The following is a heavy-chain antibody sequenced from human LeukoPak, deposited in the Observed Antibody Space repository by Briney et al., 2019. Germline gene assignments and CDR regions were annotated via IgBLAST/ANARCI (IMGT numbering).Heavy chain of an antibody. V-gene: IGHV3-23*03. CDR1: GFTFSSYS. J-gene: IGHJ4*02. CDR3: AKGTSGSYASFDY. D-gene: IGHD1-26*01. Sequence: PGGSLRLSCAASGFTFSSYSMSWVRQAPGKGLEWVSVIYSGGSTYYADSVKGRFTISRDNSKNTLYLQMNSLRAEDTAVYYCAKGTSGSYASFDYWGQGTLVTVSS. CDR2: IYSGGST.